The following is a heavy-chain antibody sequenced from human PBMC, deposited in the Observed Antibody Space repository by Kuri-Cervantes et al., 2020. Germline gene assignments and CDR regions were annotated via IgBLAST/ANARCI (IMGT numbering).Heavy chain of an antibody. CDR1: EFTVRSNF. Sequence: GGSLRLSCAASEFTVRSNFMSWVRQAPGKGLEWVGRIKSKTDGGTTDYAAPVKGRFTISRDDSKNTLYLQMNSLKTEDTAVYYCTTDLWFGELLSDYWGQGTLVTVSS. D-gene: IGHD3-10*01. CDR3: TTDLWFGELLSDY. V-gene: IGHV3-15*01. CDR2: IKSKTDGGTT. J-gene: IGHJ4*02.